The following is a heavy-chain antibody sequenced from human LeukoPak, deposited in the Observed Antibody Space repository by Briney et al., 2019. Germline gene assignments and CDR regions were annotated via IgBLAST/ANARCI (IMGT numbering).Heavy chain of an antibody. CDR2: IKQDGTEK. CDR1: GFTFTTYW. J-gene: IGHJ4*02. V-gene: IGHV3-7*01. Sequence: GESLRLSCAASGFTFTTYWMSWVRQPPGKGLEWVANIKQDGTEKYYVDSVKGRFTISRDNAKNSLYLQMNSLRVEDTAIYYCAKVAHYYYGSESYYFFEHWGQGTPVTASS. CDR3: AKVAHYYYGSESYYFFEH. D-gene: IGHD3-10*01.